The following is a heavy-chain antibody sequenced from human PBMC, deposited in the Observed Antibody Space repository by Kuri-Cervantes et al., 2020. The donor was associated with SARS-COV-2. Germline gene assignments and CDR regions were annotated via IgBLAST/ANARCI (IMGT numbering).Heavy chain of an antibody. CDR2: INGSGAST. D-gene: IGHD2-15*01. V-gene: IGHV3-23*01. J-gene: IGHJ4*02. CDR1: GFTFSSYS. CDR3: AKETTIGVEVAVAH. Sequence: GESLKISCAASGFTFSSYSMNWVRQVPGKGLEWVSGINGSGASTYYADSVKGRFTISRDNPKNTPYLQMNSLKADDTALYYCAKETTIGVEVAVAHWGQGTLVTVSS.